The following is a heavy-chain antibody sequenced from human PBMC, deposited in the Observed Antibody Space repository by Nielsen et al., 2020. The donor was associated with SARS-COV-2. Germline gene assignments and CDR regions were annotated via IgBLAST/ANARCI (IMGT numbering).Heavy chain of an antibody. CDR3: GKDAGDIVVVVVPTGLDS. Sequence: GGSLRLSCAASGFTFSRYGMHWVRQVPGKGLEWVAHISYDGSNKYYADSVKGRFIISRDNSKNTLDLQMNSLRPEDTAVYYCGKDAGDIVVVVVPTGLDSWGQGTLVTVSS. V-gene: IGHV3-30*18. CDR1: GFTFSRYG. D-gene: IGHD2-15*01. J-gene: IGHJ4*02. CDR2: ISYDGSNK.